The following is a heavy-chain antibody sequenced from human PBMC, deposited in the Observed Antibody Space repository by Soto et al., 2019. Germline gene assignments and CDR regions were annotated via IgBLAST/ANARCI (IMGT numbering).Heavy chain of an antibody. Sequence: SQTLSLTCAISGDSVSSNSAAWNWIRQSPSRGLEWLGRTYYRSKWYNDYAVSVKSRITINPDTSKNQFSLQLNSVTPEDTAVYYCARVVLYCSGGSCYSVNWFDPWGQGTLVTVSS. V-gene: IGHV6-1*01. CDR3: ARVVLYCSGGSCYSVNWFDP. J-gene: IGHJ5*02. D-gene: IGHD2-15*01. CDR1: GDSVSSNSAA. CDR2: TYYRSKWYN.